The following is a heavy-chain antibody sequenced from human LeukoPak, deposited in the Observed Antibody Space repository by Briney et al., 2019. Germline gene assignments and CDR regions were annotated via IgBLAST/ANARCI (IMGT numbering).Heavy chain of an antibody. Sequence: GASVKVSCAASGYTFSSYDINWVRQATGQGLEWMGCMNPNSGNTGYAQKFQGRLNMTRNTSIDTAYMELSSLRSDATAVYYCARRVGSGWPVQHWGQGTLVTVSS. D-gene: IGHD6-19*01. CDR2: MNPNSGNT. J-gene: IGHJ1*01. CDR1: GYTFSSYD. CDR3: ARRVGSGWPVQH. V-gene: IGHV1-8*01.